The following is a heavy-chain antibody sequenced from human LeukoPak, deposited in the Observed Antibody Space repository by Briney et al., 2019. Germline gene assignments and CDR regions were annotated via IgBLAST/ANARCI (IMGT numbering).Heavy chain of an antibody. J-gene: IGHJ4*02. V-gene: IGHV1-69*01. CDR2: IIPIVGTT. Sequence: SVKVSCKASGGTFSSYAFSWVRQAPGQGLEWMGGIIPIVGTTNYAQMFQGRVTITADESTSTAYMELSSLRFEDTAVYYCARGGYYYDSSGYSHLPDYWGQGTLVTVSA. CDR3: ARGGYYYDSSGYSHLPDY. D-gene: IGHD3-22*01. CDR1: GGTFSSYA.